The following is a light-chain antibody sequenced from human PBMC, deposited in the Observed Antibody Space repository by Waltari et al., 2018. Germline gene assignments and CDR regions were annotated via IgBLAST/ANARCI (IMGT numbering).Light chain of an antibody. J-gene: IGKJ1*01. CDR3: QQYYSYPRT. V-gene: IGKV1-8*01. CDR2: GAS. Sequence: AIRMTQSPSSLSASTGDRVTIACRASQGISSYLAWYQQKPGRAPKLLIYGASSLQSGVPSRFSGSGSGSDFTLTINCLQSEDFATYYCQQYYSYPRTFGQGTKVEIK. CDR1: QGISSY.